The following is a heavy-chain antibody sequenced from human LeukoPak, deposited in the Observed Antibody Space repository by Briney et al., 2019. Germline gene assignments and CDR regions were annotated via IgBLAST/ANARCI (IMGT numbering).Heavy chain of an antibody. J-gene: IGHJ3*02. CDR3: AREYGVAAAFGAFDI. CDR2: INAGNGNT. Sequence: ASVTVSCKASGYTFTSYAMHWVRQAPGQRLEWMGWINAGNGNTKYSQEFQGRVTITRDTSASTAYMELSSLRSEDMAVYYCAREYGVAAAFGAFDIWGQGTMVTVSS. CDR1: GYTFTSYA. D-gene: IGHD6-13*01. V-gene: IGHV1-3*03.